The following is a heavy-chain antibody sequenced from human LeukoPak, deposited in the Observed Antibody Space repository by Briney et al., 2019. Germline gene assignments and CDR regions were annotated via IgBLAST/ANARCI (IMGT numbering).Heavy chain of an antibody. CDR3: AREPPGGGFDY. CDR2: VYSGGNT. V-gene: IGHV3-66*01. Sequence: GGSLRLSCTASGFTVSSDYMSWVRQAPGKGLEWVSVVYSGGNTYYADSVKGRFTISRDNSKNTLYLQMNSLRAEDTAVYYCAREPPGGGFDYWGREPWSPSPQ. CDR1: GFTVSSDY. D-gene: IGHD3-16*01. J-gene: IGHJ4*02.